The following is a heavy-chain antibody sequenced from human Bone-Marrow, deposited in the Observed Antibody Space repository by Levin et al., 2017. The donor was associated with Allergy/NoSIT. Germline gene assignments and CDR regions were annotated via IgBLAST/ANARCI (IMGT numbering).Heavy chain of an antibody. J-gene: IGHJ3*02. CDR3: ARSTGDQGHAFDI. CDR1: GFSFSNYG. CDR2: IWYDGSNK. V-gene: IGHV3-33*01. Sequence: PGGSLRLSCAASGFSFSNYGMHWVRQAPDKGLEWVALIWYDGSNKYHADSVKGRFTISRDNSKNMLFLQMNTLRAEDTAVYYCARSTGDQGHAFDIWGQGTVVTVSS. D-gene: IGHD5-24*01.